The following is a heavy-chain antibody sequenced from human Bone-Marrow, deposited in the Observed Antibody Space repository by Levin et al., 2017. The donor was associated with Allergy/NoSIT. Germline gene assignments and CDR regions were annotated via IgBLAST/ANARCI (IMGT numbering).Heavy chain of an antibody. CDR1: GFTVSSNH. Sequence: SCAASGFTVSSNHMSWVRQAPGKGLEWVSLIYSGGRTYYADSVKGRFTISRDNSKNTLYLQMNSLRGEDTAVYYCAIYGSGSYYSAVDIWGQGTLVTVSS. J-gene: IGHJ3*02. V-gene: IGHV3-53*01. CDR2: IYSGGRT. CDR3: AIYGSGSYYSAVDI. D-gene: IGHD3-10*01.